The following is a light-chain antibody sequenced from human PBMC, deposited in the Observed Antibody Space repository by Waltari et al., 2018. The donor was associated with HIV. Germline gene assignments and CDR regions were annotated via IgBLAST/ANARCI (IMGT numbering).Light chain of an antibody. CDR2: DAS. CDR3: QQRSAWPLT. Sequence: EIVLTQSPATLSLSPGERATLSCGASHSVGSLIAWYQQKPGQAPRLLIDDASNRATGIPARFSGSGSGTDFTLTISSLEPEDFAVYYCQQRSAWPLTFGGGTKVEIK. J-gene: IGKJ4*01. V-gene: IGKV3-11*01. CDR1: HSVGSL.